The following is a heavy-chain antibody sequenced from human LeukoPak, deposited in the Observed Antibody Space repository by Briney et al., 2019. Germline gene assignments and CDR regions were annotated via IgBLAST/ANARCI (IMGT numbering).Heavy chain of an antibody. CDR3: ARGCSSTSCYGFDY. CDR1: GFTVSSKY. J-gene: IGHJ4*02. D-gene: IGHD2-2*01. V-gene: IGHV3-53*01. CDR2: IYSGGST. Sequence: GGSLRLSCAASGFTVSSKYMGWVRQAPGKGLEWVSVIYSGGSTYYADSVKGQFTISRDNSKNTLYLQMNSLRAEDTAVYYCARGCSSTSCYGFDYWGQGTLVTVSS.